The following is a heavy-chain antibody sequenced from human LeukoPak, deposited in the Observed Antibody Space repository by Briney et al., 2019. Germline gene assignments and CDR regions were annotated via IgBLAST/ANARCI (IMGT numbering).Heavy chain of an antibody. Sequence: SETLSLTCTVSGGSISSYYWSWIRQPPGKGLEWIGYIYYSGSTNYNPSLKSRVTISVDTSKNQFSLKLSSVTAADTAVYYCARQGHYPAPLMDVWGKGTTVTVSS. J-gene: IGHJ6*03. CDR3: ARQGHYPAPLMDV. CDR1: GGSISSYY. D-gene: IGHD3-10*01. CDR2: IYYSGST. V-gene: IGHV4-59*01.